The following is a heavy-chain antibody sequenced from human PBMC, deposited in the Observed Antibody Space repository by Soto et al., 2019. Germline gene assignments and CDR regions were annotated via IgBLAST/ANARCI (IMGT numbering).Heavy chain of an antibody. D-gene: IGHD1-26*01. CDR3: ARARGVVGATQLPYYYYYGMDV. V-gene: IGHV3-30-3*01. J-gene: IGHJ6*02. CDR1: GFTFSSYA. CDR2: ISYDGSNK. Sequence: PGGSLRLSCAASGFTFSSYAMHWVRQAPGKGLEWVAVISYDGSNKYYADSVKGRFTISRDNSKNTLYLQMNSLRAEDTAVYYCARARGVVGATQLPYYYYYGMDVWGQGTTVTVSS.